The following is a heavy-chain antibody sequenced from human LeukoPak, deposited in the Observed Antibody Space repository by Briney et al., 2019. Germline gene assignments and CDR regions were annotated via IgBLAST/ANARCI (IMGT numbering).Heavy chain of an antibody. CDR3: AKAVKYSYGSGSSYYFDY. J-gene: IGHJ4*02. Sequence: GASVKVSCKASGYTFSSHDVNWVRQATGQGLEWMGWMNPNSGNTGYAQKFQGRVTMTRNTPISTAYMELTSLTSEDSAVYYCAKAVKYSYGSGSSYYFDYWGQGALVTVSS. D-gene: IGHD3-10*01. CDR1: GYTFSSHD. V-gene: IGHV1-8*01. CDR2: MNPNSGNT.